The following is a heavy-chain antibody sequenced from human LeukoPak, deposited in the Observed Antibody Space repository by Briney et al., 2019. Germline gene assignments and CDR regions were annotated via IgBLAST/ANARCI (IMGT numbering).Heavy chain of an antibody. J-gene: IGHJ5*02. Sequence: NPSQTLSLTCTVSGGSISSGNYYWSWIRQPAGKGLEWIGRIYSSGSTNYNPSLKSRVTVSVDTPKNQFSLKLSSVTAADTAVYYCASIYYYDSAPFDPWGQGTLVTVSS. D-gene: IGHD3-22*01. V-gene: IGHV4-61*02. CDR1: GGSISSGNYY. CDR3: ASIYYYDSAPFDP. CDR2: IYSSGST.